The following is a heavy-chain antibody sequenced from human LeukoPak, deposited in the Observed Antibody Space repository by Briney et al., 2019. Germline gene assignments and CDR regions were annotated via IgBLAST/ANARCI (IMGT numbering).Heavy chain of an antibody. CDR2: IRSKVYGGTT. J-gene: IGHJ4*02. V-gene: IGHV3-49*03. CDR3: TRDGHYDFWSGYPIMAKFDY. CDR1: GFTFGDYA. D-gene: IGHD3-3*01. Sequence: GGSLRLSCTASGFTFGDYAMSWFRQAPGKGLEWVGFIRSKVYGGTTEYAASVKGRFTISRDDSKSIAYLQMNSLKTEDTALYYCTRDGHYDFWSGYPIMAKFDYWGQGTLVTVSS.